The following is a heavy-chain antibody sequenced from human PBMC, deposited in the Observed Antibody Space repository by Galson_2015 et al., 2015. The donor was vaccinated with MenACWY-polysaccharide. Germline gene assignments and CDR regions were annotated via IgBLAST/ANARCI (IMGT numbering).Heavy chain of an antibody. Sequence: SLRLSCAASGFTFSDYAMSWVRQAPGKGLEWVSSISGGGGTTYYADSVTGRFTISKDNSKNTVYLQMNSLRVEDTALYYCAKRGVYGSGTFYTNNWFDPWGQGTLVTVSS. J-gene: IGHJ5*02. CDR1: GFTFSDYA. D-gene: IGHD3-10*01. V-gene: IGHV3-23*01. CDR2: ISGGGGTT. CDR3: AKRGVYGSGTFYTNNWFDP.